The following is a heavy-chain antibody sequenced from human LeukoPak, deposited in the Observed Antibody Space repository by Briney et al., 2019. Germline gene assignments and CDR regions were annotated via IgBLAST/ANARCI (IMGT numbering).Heavy chain of an antibody. D-gene: IGHD3-22*01. J-gene: IGHJ4*02. CDR1: GYTFTSYY. CDR2: INPSGGST. Sequence: ASVKVSCKASGYTFTSYYMHWVRQAPGQGLEWMGIINPSGGSTSYAQKFQGRVTMTRDTSTSTVYMELSSLRSEDTAVYYCARDLGSDDSSGYYSDYWGQGTLVTVSS. V-gene: IGHV1-46*01. CDR3: ARDLGSDDSSGYYSDY.